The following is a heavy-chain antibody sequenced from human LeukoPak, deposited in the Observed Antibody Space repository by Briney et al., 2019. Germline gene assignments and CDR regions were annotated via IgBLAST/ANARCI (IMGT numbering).Heavy chain of an antibody. CDR1: GFTFSSYA. CDR3: AKGSVTTDPRLDAFDI. Sequence: GVSLRLSCAASGFTFSSYAMSWVRQAPGKGLEWVSAISGSGNNTYYADSVKGQFTISRDNSKNTLYLQMNSLRAEDTAVYYCAKGSVTTDPRLDAFDIWGQGTMVTVSS. V-gene: IGHV3-23*01. J-gene: IGHJ3*02. CDR2: ISGSGNNT. D-gene: IGHD4-17*01.